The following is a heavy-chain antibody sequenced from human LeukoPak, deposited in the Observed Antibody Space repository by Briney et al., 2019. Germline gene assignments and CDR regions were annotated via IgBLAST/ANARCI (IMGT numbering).Heavy chain of an antibody. J-gene: IGHJ4*02. D-gene: IGHD3-10*01. CDR1: GYSFTSYW. Sequence: PGESLKISCKGSGYSFTSYWIGWVRQMPGKGLEWMGIIYPGDSDTRYSPSFQGQVTISADKSISTAYLQWSSLKASDTAMYYCARHNYVGSSYYYGSGSYYNEIDYWGQGTLVAVSS. CDR3: ARHNYVGSSYYYGSGSYYNEIDY. V-gene: IGHV5-51*01. CDR2: IYPGDSDT.